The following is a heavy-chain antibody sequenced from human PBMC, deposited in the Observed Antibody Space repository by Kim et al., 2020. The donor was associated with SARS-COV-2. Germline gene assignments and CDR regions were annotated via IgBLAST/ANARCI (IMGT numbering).Heavy chain of an antibody. CDR3: AKDRRSTELRYFDWLPYYFDS. CDR2: ISGHGGST. CDR1: GFTFDDYA. V-gene: IGHV3-43*02. J-gene: IGHJ4*02. Sequence: GGSLRLSCAASGFTFDDYAMHWVRQAPGKGLEWVSLISGHGGSTYYADSVKGRFTISRDNSKNSLYLQMNSLRTEDTALYYCAKDRRSTELRYFDWLPYYFDSWGQGTLVTVSS. D-gene: IGHD3-9*01.